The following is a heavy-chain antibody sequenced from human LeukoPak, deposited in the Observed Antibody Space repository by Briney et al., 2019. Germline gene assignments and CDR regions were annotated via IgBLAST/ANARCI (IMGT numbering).Heavy chain of an antibody. CDR1: GFTFSSYA. D-gene: IGHD3-10*01. V-gene: IGHV3-23*01. Sequence: PGGSLRLSCATSGFTFSSYAMSWVRQAPGKGLEWVSAISGNGGSTYYANSVKGHFTISRDNSKNTLYLQMNSLRAEDTAVYYCAKDDSRGSGSCGWFDPWGQGTLVTVSS. CDR2: ISGNGGST. J-gene: IGHJ5*02. CDR3: AKDDSRGSGSCGWFDP.